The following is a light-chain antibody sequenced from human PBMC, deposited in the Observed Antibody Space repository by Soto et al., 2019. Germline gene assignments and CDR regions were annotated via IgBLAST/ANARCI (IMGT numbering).Light chain of an antibody. CDR1: QRVPTNY. Sequence: IVLTQSPGTLSLSPGERATLSCRASQRVPTNYLAWFQQKPGPAPRLLMNDVSTRVTGFPDRFSGSGSETDFTLTISRLEPEDFAVYYCQHYGDSPSFVGGTKVEMK. CDR2: DVS. CDR3: QHYGDSPS. V-gene: IGKV3-20*01. J-gene: IGKJ4*01.